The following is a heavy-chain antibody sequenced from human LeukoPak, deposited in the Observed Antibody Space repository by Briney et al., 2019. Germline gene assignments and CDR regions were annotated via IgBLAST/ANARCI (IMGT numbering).Heavy chain of an antibody. CDR3: ARGAAVAGTGYYFDY. CDR1: GYTFTGYY. Sequence: ASVKVSCKASGYTFTGYYMHWVRQAPGQGLEWMGWINPNSGGTNYAQKFQGRVTMTRDTSISTAYMELSRLRSDDTAVYYCARGAAVAGTGYYFDYWGQGTLVTVSS. D-gene: IGHD6-13*01. V-gene: IGHV1-2*02. CDR2: INPNSGGT. J-gene: IGHJ4*02.